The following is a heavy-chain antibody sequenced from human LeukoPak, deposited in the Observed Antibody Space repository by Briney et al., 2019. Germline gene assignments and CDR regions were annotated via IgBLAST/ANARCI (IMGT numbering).Heavy chain of an antibody. V-gene: IGHV3-30*02. CDR3: AKDRDYGELGAFDI. Sequence: GGSLRLSCAASGFTFSSYGMHWVRQAPGKGLEWVAFIRYDGSNKYYADSVKGRFTLSRDNSKNTLYLQMNSLRAEDTAVYYCAKDRDYGELGAFDIWGQGTMVTVSS. J-gene: IGHJ3*02. CDR1: GFTFSSYG. D-gene: IGHD4-17*01. CDR2: IRYDGSNK.